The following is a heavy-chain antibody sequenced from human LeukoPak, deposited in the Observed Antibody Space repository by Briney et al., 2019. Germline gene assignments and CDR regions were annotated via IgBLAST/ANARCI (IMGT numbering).Heavy chain of an antibody. CDR1: GYSFTSYW. D-gene: IGHD4-17*01. CDR2: IYPGDSDT. J-gene: IGHJ6*02. CDR3: ARHLVVSDTTSWDYYYGMDV. Sequence: GESLKISCKGSGYSFTSYWIGWVRQMPGKGLEWMGIIYPGDSDTRYSPSFQGQVTISADKSISTAYLQWSSLKASDTAMYYCARHLVVSDTTSWDYYYGMDVWGQGTTVTVSS. V-gene: IGHV5-51*01.